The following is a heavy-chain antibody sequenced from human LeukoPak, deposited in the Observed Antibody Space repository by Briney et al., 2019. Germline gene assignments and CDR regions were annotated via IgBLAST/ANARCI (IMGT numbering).Heavy chain of an antibody. Sequence: PSETLSLTCTVSGGSISSGGYYWSWIRQPPGKGLEWIGYIYHSGSTYYNPSLKSRVTISVDRSKNQFSLKLSSVTAADTAVYYCARGSSRGYCSSTSCSAFDYWGQGTLVTVSS. D-gene: IGHD2-2*01. CDR2: IYHSGST. CDR3: ARGSSRGYCSSTSCSAFDY. V-gene: IGHV4-30-2*01. J-gene: IGHJ4*02. CDR1: GGSISSGGYY.